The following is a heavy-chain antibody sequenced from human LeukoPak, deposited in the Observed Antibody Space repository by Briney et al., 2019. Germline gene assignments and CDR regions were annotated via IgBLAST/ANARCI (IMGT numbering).Heavy chain of an antibody. J-gene: IGHJ6*02. CDR1: GFTFSNYW. CDR3: ARVEVGPTRPGLDV. CDR2: IKQDGSEE. D-gene: IGHD1-26*01. Sequence: GGSLRLSCAASGFTFSNYWMTWVRQAPGKGLEWVATIKQDGSEEYYLDSVKGRFTISRDNAKNSLYLQMNSLRAEDTAVYYCARVEVGPTRPGLDVWGQGTTVTVSS. V-gene: IGHV3-7*01.